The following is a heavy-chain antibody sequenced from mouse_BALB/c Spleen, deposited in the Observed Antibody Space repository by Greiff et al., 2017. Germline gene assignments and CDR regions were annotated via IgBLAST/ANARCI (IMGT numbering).Heavy chain of an antibody. D-gene: IGHD2-14*01. Sequence: VQLQQSGPELVKPGASVKIPCKASGYTFTDYNMDWVKQSHGKSLEWIGDINPNNGGTIYNQKFKGKATLTVDKSSSTAYMELRSLTSEDTAVYYCARKGHRYDEGAWFAYWGQGTLVTVSA. CDR2: INPNNGGT. V-gene: IGHV1-18*01. CDR3: ARKGHRYDEGAWFAY. CDR1: GYTFTDYN. J-gene: IGHJ3*01.